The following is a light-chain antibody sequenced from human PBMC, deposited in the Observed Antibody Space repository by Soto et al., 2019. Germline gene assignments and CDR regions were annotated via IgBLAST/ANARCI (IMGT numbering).Light chain of an antibody. J-gene: IGKJ4*01. CDR3: QQRYIGLT. V-gene: IGKV3-11*01. CDR1: QSVSRY. Sequence: EIVLTQSPVTLSLSPGERATLSCRASQSVSRYLAWYQQKPGQAPRLLVYDGSNRATGIPARLSGSGSGTDFTLTISSLEPEDFAVYYCQQRYIGLTFGGGTKVEMK. CDR2: DGS.